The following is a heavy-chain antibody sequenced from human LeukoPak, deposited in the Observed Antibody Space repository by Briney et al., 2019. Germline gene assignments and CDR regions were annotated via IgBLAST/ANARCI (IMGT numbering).Heavy chain of an antibody. CDR1: GYTLTELS. CDR2: FDPEDGET. J-gene: IGHJ4*02. CDR3: AKDHSSTTVTTVRGGYYFDY. Sequence: GASVKVSCKVSGYTLTELSMHWVRQAPGKGLEWMGGFDPEDGETIYAQKFQGRVTMTEDTSTDTAYMELSSLRAEDTAVYYCAKDHSSTTVTTVRGGYYFDYWGQGPLVTVSS. V-gene: IGHV1-24*01. D-gene: IGHD4-17*01.